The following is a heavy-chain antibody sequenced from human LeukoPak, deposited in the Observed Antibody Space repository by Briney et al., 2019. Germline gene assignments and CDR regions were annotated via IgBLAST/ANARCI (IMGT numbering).Heavy chain of an antibody. J-gene: IGHJ4*02. V-gene: IGHV3-23*01. CDR2: ISAAGGIT. Sequence: GGSLRLSCAASGFTFSSYAMSWVRQAPGKGLEWVSTISAAGGITYYADSVKGRFTISRDNSKNTLFLQMSSLRAEDTAVYYCARGHSGSYLVHFDYWGQGTLVTVSS. D-gene: IGHD1-26*01. CDR1: GFTFSSYA. CDR3: ARGHSGSYLVHFDY.